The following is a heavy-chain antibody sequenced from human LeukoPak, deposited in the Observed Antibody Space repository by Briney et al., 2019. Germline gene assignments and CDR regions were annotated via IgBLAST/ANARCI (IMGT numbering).Heavy chain of an antibody. D-gene: IGHD5/OR15-5a*01. J-gene: IGHJ6*03. CDR3: AKDLPKAVNYYYYYMDV. Sequence: GGSLRLSCAASGFTFSSYEMNWVRQAPGKGLEWVSYISSSGSTIYYADSVKGRFTISRDNAKNSLYLQMNSLRAEDTAVYYCAKDLPKAVNYYYYYMDVWGKGTTVTVSS. V-gene: IGHV3-48*03. CDR2: ISSSGSTI. CDR1: GFTFSSYE.